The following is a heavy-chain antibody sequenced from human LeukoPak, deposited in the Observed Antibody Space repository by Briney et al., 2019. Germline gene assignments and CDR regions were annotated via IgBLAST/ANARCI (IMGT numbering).Heavy chain of an antibody. Sequence: GRSPRLSRAAPGFTFSIYGVHWVRPGPGEGLGWGGVIWYDGSIKYYAHSVKGRFTISRDNSKSTLYLQMSRLRAEDTAVYYCARVGRQSFLNRPYYYWYCMDVWGKGTTVTVS. V-gene: IGHV3-33*01. D-gene: IGHD1-14*01. CDR2: IWYDGSIK. CDR3: ARVGRQSFLNRPYYYWYCMDV. CDR1: GFTFSIYG. J-gene: IGHJ6*03.